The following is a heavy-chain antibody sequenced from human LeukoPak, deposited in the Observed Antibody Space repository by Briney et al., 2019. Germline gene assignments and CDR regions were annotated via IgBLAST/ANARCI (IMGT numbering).Heavy chain of an antibody. CDR3: ARGDYYDTSGFRGGYYYYGMDV. CDR2: ISSSGSTI. D-gene: IGHD3-22*01. Sequence: GGSLRLSCAASGFTFSYYEMNWVRQAPGKGLEWVSYISSSGSTIYYADSVKGRFTISRDNAKNSLYLQMNSLRAEDPAVYYCARGDYYDTSGFRGGYYYYGMDVWGQGTTVTVSS. J-gene: IGHJ6*02. CDR1: GFTFSYYE. V-gene: IGHV3-48*03.